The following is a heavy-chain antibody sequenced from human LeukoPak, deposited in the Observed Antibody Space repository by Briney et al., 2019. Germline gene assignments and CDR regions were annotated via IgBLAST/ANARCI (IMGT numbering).Heavy chain of an antibody. CDR1: GYTFTSYG. CDR3: ARDRGVDYCSGGSCSHYYYYMDV. Sequence: ASVKVSCKASGYTFTSYGISWVRQAPGQGLEWMGWINPNSGGTNYAQKFQGRVTMTRDTSISTAYVELSRLRSDDTAVYYCARDRGVDYCSGGSCSHYYYYMDVWGKGTTVTVSS. D-gene: IGHD2-15*01. V-gene: IGHV1-2*02. J-gene: IGHJ6*03. CDR2: INPNSGGT.